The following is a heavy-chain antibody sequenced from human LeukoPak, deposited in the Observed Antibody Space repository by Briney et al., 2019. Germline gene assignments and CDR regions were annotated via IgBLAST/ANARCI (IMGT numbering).Heavy chain of an antibody. V-gene: IGHV5-51*01. CDR2: TYPGDSDT. Sequence: GESLKISCKGSGYSFTTFWIGWVRQMPGKGLEWMGLTYPGDSDTRYNPSFQGQVTISADKSISTAYLQWSSLKASDTAIYYCARREKKQGTYYYYYGMDVWGQGTTVTVSS. CDR3: ARREKKQGTYYYYYGMDV. J-gene: IGHJ6*02. CDR1: GYSFTTFW.